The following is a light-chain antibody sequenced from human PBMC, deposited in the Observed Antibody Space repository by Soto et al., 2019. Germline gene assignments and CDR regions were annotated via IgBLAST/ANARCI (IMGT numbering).Light chain of an antibody. CDR2: DAS. Sequence: EIVLTQSPGTLSLSPGDRATLSCRASQSVSSYLAWYQQKPGQAPRLLIYDASNRATGIPARFSGSGSGTDFTLNISSLEPEDFAVYYCQHRSDFPLTFGGGTKVEI. CDR3: QHRSDFPLT. J-gene: IGKJ4*01. V-gene: IGKV3-11*01. CDR1: QSVSSY.